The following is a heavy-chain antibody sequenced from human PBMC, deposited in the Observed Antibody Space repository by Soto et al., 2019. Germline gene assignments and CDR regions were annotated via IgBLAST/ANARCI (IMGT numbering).Heavy chain of an antibody. J-gene: IGHJ4*02. V-gene: IGHV3-30*03. CDR2: ISYGGSNK. CDR1: GLTVSSYG. D-gene: IGHD3-3*01. CDR3: ARDAGFWEWFKYFDY. Sequence: GSLRLSCAASGLTVSSYGMHWVRQAPGKGLEWVAVISYGGSNKYYADSVKGRFTISRDNSKNTLHLQMNSLRAEDTAVYYCARDAGFWEWFKYFDYWGQGTLVTVSS.